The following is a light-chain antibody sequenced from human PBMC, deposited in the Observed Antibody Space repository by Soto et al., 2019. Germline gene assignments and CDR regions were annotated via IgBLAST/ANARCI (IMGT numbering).Light chain of an antibody. Sequence: ETVMTQSPGTLSVSLGERATLSCRASQSVSIHLAWYQQKPGQAPRLLIYDTSTRATGIPARFSGSGSGTDFTLTISRLEPEDFAVYYCQQYGSSPRTFGQGTRLEIK. CDR3: QQYGSSPRT. CDR2: DTS. V-gene: IGKV3-20*01. J-gene: IGKJ5*01. CDR1: QSVSIH.